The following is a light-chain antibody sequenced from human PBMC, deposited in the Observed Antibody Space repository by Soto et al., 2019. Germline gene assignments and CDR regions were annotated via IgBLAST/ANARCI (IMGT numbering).Light chain of an antibody. CDR1: SSDVGGYNY. J-gene: IGLJ2*01. Sequence: QSVLTQPPSASGSLGQSVTISCTGTSSDVGGYNYVSWYQQHPGKAPKLMIYEVSKRPSGVPDRFSGSKSGNTASLTVSGLQAEDEADYYFSSYAGNNVVFGGGTKLTVL. CDR3: SSYAGNNVV. CDR2: EVS. V-gene: IGLV2-8*01.